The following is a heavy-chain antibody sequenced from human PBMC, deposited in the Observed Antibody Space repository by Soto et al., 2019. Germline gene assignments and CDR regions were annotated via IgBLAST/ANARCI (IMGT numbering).Heavy chain of an antibody. CDR2: LHYGHSSA. CDR3: GTWPSRHWFDY. D-gene: IGHD2-2*01. Sequence: PGESLKISCKGSGSIFSTYSIGWVRQMPGKGLEWVGNLHYGHSSATYSPSFQGHVTISVDKSINTAYLQWSSLKASDTAFYYCGTWPSRHWFDYWCQGTLVTVSS. CDR1: GSIFSTYS. V-gene: IGHV5-51*01. J-gene: IGHJ4*02.